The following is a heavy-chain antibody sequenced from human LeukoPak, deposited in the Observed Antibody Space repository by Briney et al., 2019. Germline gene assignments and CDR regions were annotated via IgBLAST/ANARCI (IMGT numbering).Heavy chain of an antibody. CDR3: ATDISTHYFGS. V-gene: IGHV3-33*01. J-gene: IGHJ4*02. CDR2: IWYDASNK. Sequence: GRSLRRSCAASGISFRSYGMHWVRQAPGKGLEWVTFIWYDASNKYYAESVKGRFTISRDNSRNTVFLQMNSLRAEDTAIYYCATDISTHYFGSWGQGTLVTVSS. CDR1: GISFRSYG. D-gene: IGHD3-9*01.